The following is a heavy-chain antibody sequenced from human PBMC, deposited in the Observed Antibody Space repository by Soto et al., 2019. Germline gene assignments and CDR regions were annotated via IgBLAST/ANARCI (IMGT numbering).Heavy chain of an antibody. CDR1: GYTFTSYA. V-gene: IGHV1-3*05. J-gene: IGHJ4*02. CDR2: INAGNGNT. CDR3: ARIIVVVTALDY. D-gene: IGHD2-21*02. Sequence: QVQLVQSGAEEKKPGASVKVSCKASGYTFTSYAMHWVRQAPGQRLEWMGWINAGNGNTTYSQKFQGRVTLTRNTSASTSYMGLRSLRSEDTAVYYCARIIVVVTALDYWGQGTLVTAAS.